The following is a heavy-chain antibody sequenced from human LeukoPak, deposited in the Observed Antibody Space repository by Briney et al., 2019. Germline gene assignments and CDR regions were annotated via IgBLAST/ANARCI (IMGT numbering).Heavy chain of an antibody. CDR2: IYASGST. D-gene: IGHD5-12*01. Sequence: SETLSLTCTVSGGSISNYYWSWVRQPAGKGLEWIGRIYASGSTNYHPSLQSRVTMSIDTSKNQFSLKLNSVTAADTAAYYCARATREAEEAYYFDYWGQGTLVTVSS. V-gene: IGHV4-4*07. J-gene: IGHJ4*02. CDR1: GGSISNYY. CDR3: ARATREAEEAYYFDY.